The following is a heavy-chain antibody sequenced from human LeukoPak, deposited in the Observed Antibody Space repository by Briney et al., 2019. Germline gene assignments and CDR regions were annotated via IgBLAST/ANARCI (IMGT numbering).Heavy chain of an antibody. V-gene: IGHV4-4*09. Sequence: SETLSLTCTVSGGSISSYYWSWIRQPPGKGLEWIGYIYTSGSTNYNPSLKSRVTISVDTSKNQFSLKLSSVTAADTAVYYCARLGYSYDMNYWGQGTLVTVSS. J-gene: IGHJ4*02. CDR2: IYTSGST. CDR3: ARLGYSYDMNY. CDR1: GGSISSYY. D-gene: IGHD5-18*01.